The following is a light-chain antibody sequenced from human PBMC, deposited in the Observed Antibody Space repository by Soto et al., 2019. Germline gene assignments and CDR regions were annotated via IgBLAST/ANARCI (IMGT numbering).Light chain of an antibody. CDR1: QSVSNNY. V-gene: IGKV3-20*01. Sequence: EVVLTQSPGTLSLSPGERATLSCRASQSVSNNYVAWYQQKRGQSTKLLIFGSTDRATGIPDRFSGSGSGTDFTLTISRLEHEDFAVYYCQQYRSSPPYTFGQGTKLEIK. CDR3: QQYRSSPPYT. CDR2: GST. J-gene: IGKJ2*01.